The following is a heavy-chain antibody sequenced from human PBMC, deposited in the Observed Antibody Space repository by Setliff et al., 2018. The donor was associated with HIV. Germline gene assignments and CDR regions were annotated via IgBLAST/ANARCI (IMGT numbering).Heavy chain of an antibody. Sequence: SETLSLTCAVSGYSISSGYYWGWIRQPPGKGLEWIGSIYHSGSTYDSPSLKSRLTISVDTSKNQFSLKLSSVTAADTAVYYCARVYDSSGYYYDRIFDYWGQGTLVTVSS. CDR2: IYHSGST. CDR3: ARVYDSSGYYYDRIFDY. D-gene: IGHD3-22*01. V-gene: IGHV4-38-2*01. J-gene: IGHJ4*02. CDR1: GYSISSGYY.